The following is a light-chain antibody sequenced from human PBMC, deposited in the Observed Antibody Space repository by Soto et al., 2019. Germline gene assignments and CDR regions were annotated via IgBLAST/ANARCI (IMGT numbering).Light chain of an antibody. J-gene: IGKJ1*01. V-gene: IGKV3-20*01. Sequence: EIELTQSPGTLSLSPGERATLSCRASQSVSSSYLAWYQQKPGQAPRLLIYGASSRATGIPDRFSGSGSGTDFTLTISRLEPEDFAVYYCQQYGSSPQTFGQGTKVEI. CDR2: GAS. CDR1: QSVSSSY. CDR3: QQYGSSPQT.